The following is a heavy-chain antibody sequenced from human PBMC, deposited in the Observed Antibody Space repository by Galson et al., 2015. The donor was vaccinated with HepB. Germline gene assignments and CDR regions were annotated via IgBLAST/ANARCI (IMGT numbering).Heavy chain of an antibody. J-gene: IGHJ4*02. V-gene: IGHV1-8*01. CDR3: ARVVGSPWP. CDR1: GYTFTSYD. CDR2: MNPHSGYT. Sequence: SVKVSCKASGYTFTSYDINWVRQATGQGLEWMGWMNPHSGYTGFAQKFQGRLTMTRDTSISTAYMELSSLRPEDTAVYYCARVVGSPWPWGQGTLVTVSS. D-gene: IGHD6-6*01.